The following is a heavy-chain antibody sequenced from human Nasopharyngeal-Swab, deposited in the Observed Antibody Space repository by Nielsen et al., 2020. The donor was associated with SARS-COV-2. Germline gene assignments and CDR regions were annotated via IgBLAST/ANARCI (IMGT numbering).Heavy chain of an antibody. CDR2: IAHDASNE. CDR1: GFTISNNE. D-gene: IGHD4-17*01. CDR3: ARDAPAHYGAFY. V-gene: IGHV3-30*03. J-gene: IGHJ4*02. Sequence: GESLKISCAASGFTISNNEIHWVRRAPGKGLEWVAFIAHDASNEYYGDSVKGRFSISRDSSKNTLYLQMDSLRGEDTAVYYCARDAPAHYGAFYWGRGTLVTVSS.